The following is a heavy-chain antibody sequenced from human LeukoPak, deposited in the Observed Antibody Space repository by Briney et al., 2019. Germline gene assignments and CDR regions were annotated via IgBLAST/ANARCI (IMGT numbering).Heavy chain of an antibody. CDR3: ARRTYSSSSLYYFDY. CDR1: GYSFNTYW. CDR2: IYPGDSDT. V-gene: IGHV5-51*01. Sequence: GESLKISCKGSGYSFNTYWIGWVRQMPGKGLEWMGIIYPGDSDTKYSPSFQGQVTISADKSISTAYLQWSSLKASDTAMYYCARRTYSSSSLYYFDYWGQGTLVTVSS. D-gene: IGHD6-6*01. J-gene: IGHJ4*02.